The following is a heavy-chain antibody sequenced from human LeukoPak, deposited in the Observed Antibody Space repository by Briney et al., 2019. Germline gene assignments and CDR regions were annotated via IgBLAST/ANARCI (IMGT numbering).Heavy chain of an antibody. CDR3: ASRLYYYGSGSLRADY. V-gene: IGHV3-30*02. CDR2: IRYDGSNK. J-gene: IGHJ4*02. CDR1: GFTFSTYG. Sequence: GGSLRLSCAASGFTFSTYGIHWVRQAPGKGLEWVTFIRYDGSNKHYADSVKGRFTVSRDNSKNTLYLQMNSLRAEDTAVYYCASRLYYYGSGSLRADYWGQGTLVTVSS. D-gene: IGHD3-10*01.